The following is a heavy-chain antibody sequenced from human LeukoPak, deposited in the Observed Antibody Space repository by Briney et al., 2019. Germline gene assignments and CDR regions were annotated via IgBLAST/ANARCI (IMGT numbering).Heavy chain of an antibody. CDR1: GGTFSYYA. D-gene: IGHD3-22*01. J-gene: IGHJ3*02. Sequence: SVKVSCKASGGTFSYYAFSWVRQAPGQGLEWMGRIIPSLGIAKYAQKFQGRVTITADKSTSTAYMELSSLRSEDTAVYYCARYYYYDSSDSFDIWGQGTKVTVSS. CDR2: IIPSLGIA. CDR3: ARYYYYDSSDSFDI. V-gene: IGHV1-69*04.